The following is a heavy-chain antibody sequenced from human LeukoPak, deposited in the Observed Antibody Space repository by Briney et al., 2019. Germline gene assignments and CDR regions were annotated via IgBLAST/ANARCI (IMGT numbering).Heavy chain of an antibody. CDR1: GYSFTSYW. V-gene: IGHV5-51*01. J-gene: IGHJ3*02. CDR3: ARRDYGGNDAFDI. CDR2: IYPGDSDT. Sequence: PGEPLKISCKGSGYSFTSYWIGWVRQMPGKGLEWMGIIYPGDSDTKYSPSFQGQVTISAAKSISTAYLQWSSLKASDTAMYYCARRDYGGNDAFDIWGQGTMVTVSS. D-gene: IGHD4-23*01.